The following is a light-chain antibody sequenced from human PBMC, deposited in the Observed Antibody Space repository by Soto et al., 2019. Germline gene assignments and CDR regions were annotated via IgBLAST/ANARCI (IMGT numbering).Light chain of an antibody. V-gene: IGKV3-20*01. CDR2: GAS. CDR1: QSVGNTY. CDR3: QQYGSSPLYT. Sequence: EIVLPQSPGTLSLSPGERATLSCKASQSVGNTYLAWYQQISGQAPRLLIYGASTRATGIPERFSGSRSGTDFTLPISRLEPADFAVYYCQQYGSSPLYTFGQGTRLEIK. J-gene: IGKJ2*01.